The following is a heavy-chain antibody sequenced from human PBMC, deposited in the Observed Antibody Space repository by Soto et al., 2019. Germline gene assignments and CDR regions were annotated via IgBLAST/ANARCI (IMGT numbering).Heavy chain of an antibody. D-gene: IGHD2-15*01. CDR2: IYYSGST. CDR1: GGSISSYY. J-gene: IGHJ5*02. CDR3: ARNGYCSGGSCYSGWFDP. Sequence: PSETLSLTCTVPGGSISSYYWSWIRQPPGKGLEWIGYIYYSGSTNYNPSLKSRVTISVDTSKNQFSLKLSSVTAADTAVYYCARNGYCSGGSCYSGWFDPWGQGTLVTVSS. V-gene: IGHV4-59*01.